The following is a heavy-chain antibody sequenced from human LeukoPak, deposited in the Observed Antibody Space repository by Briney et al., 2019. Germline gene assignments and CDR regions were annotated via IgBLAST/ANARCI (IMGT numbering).Heavy chain of an antibody. V-gene: IGHV6-1*01. CDR1: GDSVSTNSAT. D-gene: IGHD1-26*01. Sequence: SQTLSLTCAISGDSVSTNSATWTWLRQSPSRGLEWLGRTYYRSKWYNDYAVSMKSRITINPDTSKNQFSLQLNSVTPEDSAVYYCARLVGASWFDSWGQGTLVTVSS. CDR2: TYYRSKWYN. J-gene: IGHJ5*01. CDR3: ARLVGASWFDS.